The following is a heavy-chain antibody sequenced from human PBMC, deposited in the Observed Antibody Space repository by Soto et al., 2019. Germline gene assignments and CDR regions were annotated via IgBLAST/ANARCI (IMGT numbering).Heavy chain of an antibody. D-gene: IGHD6-13*01. CDR3: AKDRPSPQPIIAAAVSFDY. V-gene: IGHV1-18*04. CDR2: ISAYNGNT. CDR1: GYTFTSYG. J-gene: IGHJ4*02. Sequence: ASVKVSCKASGYTFTSYGISWVRQAPGQGLEWMGWISAYNGNTNYAQKLQGRVTMTTDNSKNTLYLQMNSLRAEDTAVYYCAKDRPSPQPIIAAAVSFDYWGQGTLVTVSS.